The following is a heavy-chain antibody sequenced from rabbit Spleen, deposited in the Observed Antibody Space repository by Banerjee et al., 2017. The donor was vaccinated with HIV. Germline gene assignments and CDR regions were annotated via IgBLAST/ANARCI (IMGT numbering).Heavy chain of an antibody. CDR2: IYADSSGST. CDR1: GFSFSSSYY. CDR3: ARDTSSSFSSYGMDL. V-gene: IGHV1S40*01. Sequence: QSLEESGGDLVKPEGSLTLTCTASGFSFSSSYYMCWVRQAPGKGLEYIACIYADSSGSTYYASWAKGRFTISKTSSTTVTLEMTSLTAADTATYFCARDTSSSFSSYGMDLWGPGTLVTVS. J-gene: IGHJ6*01. D-gene: IGHD1-1*01.